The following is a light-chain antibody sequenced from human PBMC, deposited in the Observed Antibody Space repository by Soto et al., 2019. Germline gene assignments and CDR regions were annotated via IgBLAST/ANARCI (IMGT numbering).Light chain of an antibody. V-gene: IGKV1-5*01. CDR1: QSISSW. CDR2: DAY. CDR3: QQYNSYWGT. Sequence: DIQMTQSPSTLAASVGRSVTITCRASQSISSWLAWYQQKPGKAPKLLIYDAYSLESGVTSRFSGSRSGTEFTITISSLQPDDFATYYCQQYNSYWGTVGQGTKVDIK. J-gene: IGKJ1*01.